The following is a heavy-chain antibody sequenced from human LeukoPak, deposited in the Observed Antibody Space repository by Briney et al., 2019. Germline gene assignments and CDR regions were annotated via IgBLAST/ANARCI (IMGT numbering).Heavy chain of an antibody. V-gene: IGHV3-23*01. CDR2: ISESGGST. CDR3: ARIVVAGATREFDP. D-gene: IGHD2-15*01. J-gene: IGHJ5*02. Sequence: GGSLRLSCAASGFTFSSYAMGWVRQAPGKGLEWVSGISESGGSTYYADSVKGRFTISRDNSKKTLYLQMNSLRGEDTAVYHCARIVVAGATREFDPWGQGTLVTVSS. CDR1: GFTFSSYA.